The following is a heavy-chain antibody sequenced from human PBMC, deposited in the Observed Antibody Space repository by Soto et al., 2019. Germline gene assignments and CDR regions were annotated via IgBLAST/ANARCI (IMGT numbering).Heavy chain of an antibody. D-gene: IGHD1-26*01. V-gene: IGHV3-23*01. J-gene: IGHJ4*03. CDR3: AKDSGIEGSPLRSSHF. CDR1: GFTFSSHV. CDR2: LSGSAGIT. Sequence: GGYLRVSCTASGFTFSSHVMNWVRQAPWKRMEWVSFLSGSAGITFYADSVKGRFTISRDNSKNTLYLQMNSLRAEDTAVYYCAKDSGIEGSPLRSSHFWGPG.